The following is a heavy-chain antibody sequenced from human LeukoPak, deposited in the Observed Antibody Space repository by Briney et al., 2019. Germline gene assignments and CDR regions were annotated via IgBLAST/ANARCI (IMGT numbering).Heavy chain of an antibody. CDR3: ARVDCSSTNCYKPDAFDI. J-gene: IGHJ3*02. V-gene: IGHV4-34*01. D-gene: IGHD2-2*02. CDR2: INHSGST. CDR1: GGSFSGYY. Sequence: SETLSLTCAVYGGSFSGYYWSWIRQPPGKGLEWIGEINHSGSTNYNPSLKSRVTISVDTSKNQFSLKLSSVTAADTAVYYCARVDCSSTNCYKPDAFDIWGQGTMVTVSS.